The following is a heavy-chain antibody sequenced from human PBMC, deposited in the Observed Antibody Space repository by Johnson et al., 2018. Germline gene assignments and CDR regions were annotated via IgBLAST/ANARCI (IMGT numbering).Heavy chain of an antibody. J-gene: IGHJ1*01. CDR1: GFTFSSYG. V-gene: IGHV3-30*03. D-gene: IGHD4-17*01. CDR2: ISYDGSNK. CDR3: ARARMPYGDYLEYFQH. Sequence: QVQLVQSGGGVVQPGRSLRLSCAASGFTFSSYGMHWVRQAPGKGLEWVAVISYDGSNKYYADSVKGRFTISRDNSKNTLYLQMNSLRAEDTAVCYCARARMPYGDYLEYFQHWGQGTLVTVSS.